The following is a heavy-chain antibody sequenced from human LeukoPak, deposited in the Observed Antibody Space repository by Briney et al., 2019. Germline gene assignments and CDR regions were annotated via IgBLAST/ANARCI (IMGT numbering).Heavy chain of an antibody. Sequence: ASETLSLTCGVSGGSITSTNWWSWVRQPPGQGLEWIGEVFLSGLTNYNPSLSSRVIMALDTSKNHLSLNLTSVTAADTAVYYCSRENGAFSPFGYWGQGTLVTVPS. CDR1: GGSITSTNW. J-gene: IGHJ4*02. D-gene: IGHD2-8*01. CDR3: SRENGAFSPFGY. V-gene: IGHV4-4*02. CDR2: VFLSGLT.